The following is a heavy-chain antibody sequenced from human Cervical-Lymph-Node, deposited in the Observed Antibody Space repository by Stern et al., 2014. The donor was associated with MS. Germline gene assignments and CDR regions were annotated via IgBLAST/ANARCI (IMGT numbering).Heavy chain of an antibody. D-gene: IGHD3-22*01. CDR1: GFSFSSYG. CDR3: ARDRGMIVVVTYSFEN. V-gene: IGHV3-30*03. J-gene: IGHJ4*02. CDR2: ISYDGSNQ. Sequence: VHLVESGGGVVQPGRSLRLSCAASGFSFSSYGMHWVRQAPGKGLEWVAVISYDGSNQYYADSVKGRLTMSRDKSKNTLYLQMDSLRAEDTGVYYCARDRGMIVVVTYSFENWGQGTLVTVSS.